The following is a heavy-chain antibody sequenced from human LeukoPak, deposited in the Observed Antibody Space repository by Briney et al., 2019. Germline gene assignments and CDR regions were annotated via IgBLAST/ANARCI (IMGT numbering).Heavy chain of an antibody. Sequence: PSETLSLTCAVSGGSISSSNWWSWVRQPPGKGLEWIGEIYHSGGTNYNPSLKSRVTISVDKSKNQFSLKLSSVTAADTAVYYCARGNRYCSSTSCLNWFDPWGQGTLVTVSS. D-gene: IGHD2-2*01. V-gene: IGHV4-4*02. CDR2: IYHSGGT. CDR1: GGSISSSNW. J-gene: IGHJ5*02. CDR3: ARGNRYCSSTSCLNWFDP.